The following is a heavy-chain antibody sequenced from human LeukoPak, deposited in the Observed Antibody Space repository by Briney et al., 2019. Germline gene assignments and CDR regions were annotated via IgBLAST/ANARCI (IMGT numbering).Heavy chain of an antibody. J-gene: IGHJ6*02. CDR1: GFTVSSNY. Sequence: GGSLRLSCAASGFTVSSNYMSWVRQAPGKGVEWVSVIYSGGSTYYADSVKGRFTISRDNSKNTLYLQMNSLRAEDTAVYYCASHSLGATSLSYYYGMDVWGQGTTVTVSS. CDR2: IYSGGST. V-gene: IGHV3-66*04. D-gene: IGHD1-26*01. CDR3: ASHSLGATSLSYYYGMDV.